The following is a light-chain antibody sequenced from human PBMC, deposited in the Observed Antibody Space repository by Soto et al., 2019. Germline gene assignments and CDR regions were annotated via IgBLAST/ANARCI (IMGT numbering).Light chain of an antibody. J-gene: IGKJ4*01. Sequence: DIVMTQSPLSLPVTPGEPASISCRSSQSLLHSNGYNYLDWYLQKPGQSPQLLIYLGSNRASGVPHRFSGSGSGTDFTLKISRVEAEDVGVYYCMQALQTRITFGGGTKVEIK. CDR1: QSLLHSNGYNY. V-gene: IGKV2-28*01. CDR2: LGS. CDR3: MQALQTRIT.